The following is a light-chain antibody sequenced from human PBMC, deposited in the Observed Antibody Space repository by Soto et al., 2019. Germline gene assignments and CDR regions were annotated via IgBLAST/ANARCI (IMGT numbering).Light chain of an antibody. Sequence: QSVLTQPASVSGSPGQSITISCTGTSSDIGAYNYVSWYQQHPGKAPKLMIYDVSNRPSGLSNRFSGSKSGNTASLTISGLQAEDEADYYCSSYTSSATYVFRTGNKVPVL. J-gene: IGLJ1*01. CDR2: DVS. CDR1: SSDIGAYNY. CDR3: SSYTSSATYV. V-gene: IGLV2-14*01.